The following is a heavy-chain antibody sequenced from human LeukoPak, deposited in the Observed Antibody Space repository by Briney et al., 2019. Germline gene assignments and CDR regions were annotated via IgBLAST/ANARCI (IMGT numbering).Heavy chain of an antibody. CDR3: TKRVKYGGTWDHFAD. D-gene: IGHD1-26*01. CDR1: GFTFNDYY. CDR2: VNADGGNT. Sequence: PGGSLRLSCAASGFTFNDYYMSWIRQAPGKGLEWVSTVNADGGNTYYADSVKGRFTISRDNSKSTLILQMNSLRVEDTALYYCTKRVKYGGTWDHFADWGQGTLVTVSS. J-gene: IGHJ4*02. V-gene: IGHV3-23*01.